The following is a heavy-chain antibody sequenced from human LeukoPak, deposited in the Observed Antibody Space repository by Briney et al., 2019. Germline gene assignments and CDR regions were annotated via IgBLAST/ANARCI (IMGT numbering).Heavy chain of an antibody. CDR3: AKGRITMIVVAYFDY. J-gene: IGHJ4*02. CDR1: GFTVSSYY. Sequence: QPGGSLRLSCAASGFTVSSYYMNWVRQAPGKGLDWVSLIFTDGRTYYTDSVKGRFTISRNNSKNMLFLQMNDLRAEDTAVYYCAKGRITMIVVAYFDYWGQGTLVTVSS. V-gene: IGHV3-66*01. D-gene: IGHD3-22*01. CDR2: IFTDGRT.